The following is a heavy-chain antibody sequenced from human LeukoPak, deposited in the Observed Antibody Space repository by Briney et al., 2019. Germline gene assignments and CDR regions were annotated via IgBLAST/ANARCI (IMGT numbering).Heavy chain of an antibody. CDR1: GYTFTSYG. CDR2: ISAYNGNT. V-gene: IGHV1-18*01. Sequence: ASVKVSCKASGYTFTSYGISWVRQAPGQGLEWMGWISAYNGNTNYAQKLQGRVTMTTDTSTSTAYMELRSLRSDDTAVYYCARGSDSSSWYSFGLDYWGQGTLVTVSS. D-gene: IGHD6-13*01. CDR3: ARGSDSSSWYSFGLDY. J-gene: IGHJ4*02.